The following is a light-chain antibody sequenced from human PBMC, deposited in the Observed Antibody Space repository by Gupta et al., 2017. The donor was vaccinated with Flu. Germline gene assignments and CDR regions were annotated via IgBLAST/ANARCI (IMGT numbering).Light chain of an antibody. CDR2: MGS. J-gene: IGKJ1*01. V-gene: IGKV2-28*01. Sequence: VTPVEAAAGYRRTSQCRGNRSGYSWLDWYLQKPGQAPQLLIYMGSNWDSGVPERFSGSGSGTEFTLKISRVEAEDVGVYYCKQDIRTPWTFGQGTKVEIK. CDR1: QCRGNRSGYSW. CDR3: KQDIRTPWT.